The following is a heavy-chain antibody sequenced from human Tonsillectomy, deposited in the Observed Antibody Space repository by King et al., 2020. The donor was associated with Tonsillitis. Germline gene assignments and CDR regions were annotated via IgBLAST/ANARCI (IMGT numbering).Heavy chain of an antibody. V-gene: IGHV3-21*01. Sequence: VQLVESGGGLVKPGGSLRLSCAASGFTFSSYNMHWVRQAPGKGLEWVSSISSSSSYIYYADSVKGRFTISRDNAKNSLYLQMNSLRAEDTAMYYCARDHYDFWSGYYFFWGQGPLVTVSS. J-gene: IGHJ4*02. CDR1: GFTFSSYN. CDR3: ARDHYDFWSGYYFF. CDR2: ISSSSSYI. D-gene: IGHD3-3*01.